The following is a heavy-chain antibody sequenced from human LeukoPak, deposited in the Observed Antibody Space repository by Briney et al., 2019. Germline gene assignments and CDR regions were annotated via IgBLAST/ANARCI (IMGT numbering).Heavy chain of an antibody. Sequence: GGSLRLSCSASGFSFSDYDMNWFRQAPGKGLEWISSISGRSSHVYYGDSVKGRFSISRDSAMNSVFLQMNSLGVDDTAVYYCGRAFPPLRTASAGDLWGQGTLVTVSS. D-gene: IGHD3-16*01. J-gene: IGHJ4*02. CDR1: GFSFSDYD. CDR3: GRAFPPLRTASAGDL. V-gene: IGHV3-21*01. CDR2: ISGRSSHV.